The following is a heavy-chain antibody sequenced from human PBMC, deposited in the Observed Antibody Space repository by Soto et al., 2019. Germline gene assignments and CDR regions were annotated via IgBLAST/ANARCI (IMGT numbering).Heavy chain of an antibody. CDR2: IGTAGDT. CDR1: GFTFSSYD. D-gene: IGHD6-6*01. CDR3: VRGYSSSYFDY. Sequence: EVQLVESGGGLVQPGGSLRLSCAASGFTFSSYDMHWVRQATGKGLEWVSGIGTAGDTYYPGSVKGRFTISGENAKNSLYLQMNSLRAGDTAVYYCVRGYSSSYFDYWGQGTLVTVSS. V-gene: IGHV3-13*01. J-gene: IGHJ4*02.